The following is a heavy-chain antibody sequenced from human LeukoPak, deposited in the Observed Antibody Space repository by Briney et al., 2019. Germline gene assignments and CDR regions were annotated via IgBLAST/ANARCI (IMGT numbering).Heavy chain of an antibody. CDR1: GFTFSSYG. CDR2: IRYDGSNK. CDR3: AKDLHGRYYDSPGPNWFDP. Sequence: GGSLRLSCAASGFTFSSYGMHWVRQAPGKGLEWVAFIRYDGSNKYYADSVKGRFTISRDNSKNTLYLQMNSLRAEDTAVYYCAKDLHGRYYDSPGPNWFDPWGQGTLVTVSS. V-gene: IGHV3-30*02. J-gene: IGHJ5*02. D-gene: IGHD3-22*01.